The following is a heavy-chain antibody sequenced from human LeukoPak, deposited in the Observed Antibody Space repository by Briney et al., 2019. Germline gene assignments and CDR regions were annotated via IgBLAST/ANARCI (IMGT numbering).Heavy chain of an antibody. V-gene: IGHV1-69*04. CDR1: GGTFSTYA. CDR2: IVPILGTA. D-gene: IGHD6-13*01. Sequence: ASVKVSCKASGGTFSTYAISWVRQAPGQGLEWVGRIVPILGTANYAQNFQGRVTITADRSTTTAYMELSSLRSVDTAVYYCARVPQGSSWPYYFDYWGQGTLVTVSS. J-gene: IGHJ4*02. CDR3: ARVPQGSSWPYYFDY.